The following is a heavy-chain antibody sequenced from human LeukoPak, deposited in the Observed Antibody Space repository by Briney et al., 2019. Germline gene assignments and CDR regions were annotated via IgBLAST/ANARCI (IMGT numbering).Heavy chain of an antibody. Sequence: SETLSLTCTVSGGSISSGGYYWSWIRQHPGKGLEWIGYIYYSGSTYYNPSLKSRVTISVDTSKNQFSLKLSSVTAADTAVYYCARVPRYYDSSGYYYFDYWGQGTLVTVSS. V-gene: IGHV4-31*03. CDR3: ARVPRYYDSSGYYYFDY. J-gene: IGHJ4*02. CDR1: GGSISSGGYY. CDR2: IYYSGST. D-gene: IGHD3-22*01.